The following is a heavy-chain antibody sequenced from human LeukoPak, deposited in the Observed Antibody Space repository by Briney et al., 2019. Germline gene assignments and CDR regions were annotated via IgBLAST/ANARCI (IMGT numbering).Heavy chain of an antibody. V-gene: IGHV1-2*02. CDR2: INPNSGGT. D-gene: IGHD2-2*01. CDR3: ARGYCSSTSCYRRYYYYYYGMDV. J-gene: IGHJ6*02. Sequence: ASVKVSCKASGYTFTGYYMHWVRQAPGQGLEWMGWINPNSGGTNYAQKFQGRVTMTRDTSISTAYMELSRLRSDDTAVYYCARGYCSSTSCYRRYYYYYYGMDVWGQGTTVTVSS. CDR1: GYTFTGYY.